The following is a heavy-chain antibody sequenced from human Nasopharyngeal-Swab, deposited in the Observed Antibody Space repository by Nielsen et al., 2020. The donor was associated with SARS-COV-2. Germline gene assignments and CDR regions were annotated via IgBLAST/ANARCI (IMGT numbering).Heavy chain of an antibody. J-gene: IGHJ4*02. CDR3: ARGEDWNGGELDY. CDR2: IKYSGNT. CDR1: GGSFSGYY. V-gene: IGHV4-34*01. Sequence: SETLSLTCAVYGGSFSGYYWSWIRQPPGKGLEWIGNIKYSGNTNYNPSLKSRVTISVDTSKNQFSLNLSSVTAADTAIYYCARGEDWNGGELDYWGRGTLVTVSS. D-gene: IGHD1-1*01.